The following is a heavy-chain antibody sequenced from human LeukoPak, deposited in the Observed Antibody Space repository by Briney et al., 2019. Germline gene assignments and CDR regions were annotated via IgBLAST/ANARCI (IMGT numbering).Heavy chain of an antibody. J-gene: IGHJ6*03. V-gene: IGHV4-34*01. D-gene: IGHD3-22*01. CDR2: INHSGST. CDR3: ARGWINYDSYYYYMDV. Sequence: PSETLSLTCGVYGGSFSDYYWSWIRQPPGKGLEWIGEINHSGSTNYSPSLKSRVTISVDTSMNQFSLKLSSVTAADTAVYYCARGWINYDSYYYYMDVWGKGTTVTVSS. CDR1: GGSFSDYY.